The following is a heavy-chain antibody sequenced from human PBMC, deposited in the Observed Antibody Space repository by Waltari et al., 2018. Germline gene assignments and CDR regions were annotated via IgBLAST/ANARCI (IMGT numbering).Heavy chain of an antibody. V-gene: IGHV3-74*03. CDR3: VRDEPGDGLDY. CDR1: GFTFSRYW. CDR2: IESDESRT. J-gene: IGHJ4*02. D-gene: IGHD7-27*01. Sequence: EVQLVESGGALVQPGGSLRLSCEPSGFTFSRYWMHWVRQVPGKGLMWVSHIESDESRTTYADSVKGRFTISRDNAKNTVYLQMNSLRDEDTAVYYCVRDEPGDGLDYWGQGTLVTVSS.